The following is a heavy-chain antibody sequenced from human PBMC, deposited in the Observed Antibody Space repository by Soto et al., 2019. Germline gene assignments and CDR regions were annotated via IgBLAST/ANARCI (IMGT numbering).Heavy chain of an antibody. CDR3: ARGVYCSSTSCYLPVDY. Sequence: SETLSLTCAVYGGSFSGYYWSWIRQPPGKGLEWIGEINHSGSTNYNPSLKSRVTISVDTSKNQFSLKLSSVTAADTAVYYCARGVYCSSTSCYLPVDYWGQGTLVTVSS. J-gene: IGHJ4*02. CDR2: INHSGST. V-gene: IGHV4-34*01. D-gene: IGHD2-2*01. CDR1: GGSFSGYY.